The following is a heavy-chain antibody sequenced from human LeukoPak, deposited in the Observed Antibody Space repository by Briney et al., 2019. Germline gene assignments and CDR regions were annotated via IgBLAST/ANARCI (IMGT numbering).Heavy chain of an antibody. CDR1: GGSFSGYY. V-gene: IGHV4-34*01. J-gene: IGHJ1*01. D-gene: IGHD3-22*01. Sequence: SETLSLTCAVYGGSFSGYYWSWIRQPPGKGLEWIGEINHRGSTNYNPSLKSRVTISVDTSKNQFSLKLSSVTAADTAMYYCAKALHDNSGDLPFQHWGQGTLVTVSS. CDR3: AKALHDNSGDLPFQH. CDR2: INHRGST.